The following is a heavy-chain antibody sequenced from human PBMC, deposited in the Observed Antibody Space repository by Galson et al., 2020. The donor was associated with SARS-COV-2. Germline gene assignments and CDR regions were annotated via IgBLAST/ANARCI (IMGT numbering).Heavy chain of an antibody. D-gene: IGHD1-26*01. CDR2: IYPGDSDT. CDR1: GYSFTSYW. CDR3: ALLSGATIGLYAFDI. V-gene: IGHV5-51*01. J-gene: IGHJ3*02. Sequence: GESLKISCKGSGYSFTSYWIGWVRQMPGKGLEWMGIIYPGDSDTRYSPSFQGQVTISADKSISTAYLQWSSLKASDTAMYYCALLSGATIGLYAFDIWGQGTMVTVSS.